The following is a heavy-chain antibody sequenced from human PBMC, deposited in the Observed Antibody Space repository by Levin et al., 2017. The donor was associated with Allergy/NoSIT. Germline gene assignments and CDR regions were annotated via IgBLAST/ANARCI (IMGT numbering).Heavy chain of an antibody. CDR2: LSGSGFST. J-gene: IGHJ6*02. CDR3: AKGTTSCGGDCNNIMDV. D-gene: IGHD2-21*02. V-gene: IGHV3-23*01. Sequence: SCAASGFTFSIHGLAWVRQIPGKGLEWVSSLSGSGFSTHYADSVRGRFTISRDNSKNTLYLQMNSLRVEDTAVYYCAKGTTSCGGDCNNIMDVWGQGTTVTVSS. CDR1: GFTFSIHG.